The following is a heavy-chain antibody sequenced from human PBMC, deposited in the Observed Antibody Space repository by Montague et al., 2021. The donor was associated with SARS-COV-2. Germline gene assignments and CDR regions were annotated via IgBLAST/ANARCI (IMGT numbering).Heavy chain of an antibody. CDR3: AKEREVVRAARTLVAFDL. V-gene: IGHV4-59*12. D-gene: IGHD2-2*01. Sequence: SETLSLTCNVAGGSMSGYNWSWIRQPPGKGLQWIGSMYNSENTSXNPSLKSRVTISVDTSKKQFSLRLSSVTAADTAMYYCAKEREVVRAARTLVAFDLWGQGTMVTVSS. CDR1: GGSMSGYN. CDR2: MYNSENT. J-gene: IGHJ3*01.